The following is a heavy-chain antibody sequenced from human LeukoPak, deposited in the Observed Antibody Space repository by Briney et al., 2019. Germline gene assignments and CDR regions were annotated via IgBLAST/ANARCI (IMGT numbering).Heavy chain of an antibody. J-gene: IGHJ5*02. D-gene: IGHD1-20*01. Sequence: SETLSLTCAVYGGSFSGYYWSWIRQPPGKGLEWIGEINHSGSTNYNPSLKSRVTISVDTSKNQFSLKLSSVTAADTAVYYCARGGVGGNWNDGWFDPWGQGTLVTVSS. V-gene: IGHV4-34*01. CDR2: INHSGST. CDR3: ARGGVGGNWNDGWFDP. CDR1: GGSFSGYY.